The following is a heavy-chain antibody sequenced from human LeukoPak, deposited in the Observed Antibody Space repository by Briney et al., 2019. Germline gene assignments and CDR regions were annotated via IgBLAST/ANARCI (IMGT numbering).Heavy chain of an antibody. CDR1: GFTVSSNY. D-gene: IGHD1-26*01. Sequence: GGSLRLSCAASGFTVSSNYMSWVRQAPGKGLEWVSVIYSGGSTYYADSVKGRFTISRDNSKNTLYLQMNSLRAEDTAVYYCARDRGSGSYWPWFDPWGQGTLVTVSS. CDR3: ARDRGSGSYWPWFDP. V-gene: IGHV3-53*01. J-gene: IGHJ5*02. CDR2: IYSGGST.